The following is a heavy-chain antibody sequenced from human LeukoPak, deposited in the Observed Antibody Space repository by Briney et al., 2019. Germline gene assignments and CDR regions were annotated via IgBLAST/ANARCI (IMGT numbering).Heavy chain of an antibody. CDR1: GFTFSSYS. Sequence: GGSLGLSCAASGFTFSSYSMKWVRQAPGKGLEWVSYITSGSSTIYYADSVKGRFTISRDNAKNSLYLQMNSLRAEDTAVYYCARGEIYHDGSGYPYFDYWGQGTLVTVSS. D-gene: IGHD3-22*01. CDR3: ARGEIYHDGSGYPYFDY. V-gene: IGHV3-48*04. J-gene: IGHJ4*02. CDR2: ITSGSSTI.